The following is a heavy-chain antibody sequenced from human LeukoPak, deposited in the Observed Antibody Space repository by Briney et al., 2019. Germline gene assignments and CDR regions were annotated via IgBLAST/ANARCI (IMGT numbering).Heavy chain of an antibody. D-gene: IGHD3-22*01. CDR3: AREGPNYYDSSGYIDY. V-gene: IGHV1-8*01. CDR2: MNPNSGNT. Sequence: ASVKVSCKASGYTFTSYDINWVRQATGQGLEWMGWMNPNSGNTGYAQKFQGRVTMTRNTSISTAYMELSSLRSEDTAVYYCAREGPNYYDSSGYIDYWGQGTLVTVSS. J-gene: IGHJ4*02. CDR1: GYTFTSYD.